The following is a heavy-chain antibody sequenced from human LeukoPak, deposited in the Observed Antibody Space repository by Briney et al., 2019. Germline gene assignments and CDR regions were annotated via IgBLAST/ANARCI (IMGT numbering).Heavy chain of an antibody. CDR3: ARNGQPHGGEFDY. J-gene: IGHJ4*02. CDR1: GGTFSSYA. D-gene: IGHD2-8*01. CDR2: IIPIFGTA. V-gene: IGHV1-69*01. Sequence: SVKVSCKASGGTFSSYAISWVRQAPGQELEWMGGIIPIFGTANYAQKFQGRVTITADESTSTAYMELRSLRSEDTAVYYCARNGQPHGGEFDYWGQGTLVTVSS.